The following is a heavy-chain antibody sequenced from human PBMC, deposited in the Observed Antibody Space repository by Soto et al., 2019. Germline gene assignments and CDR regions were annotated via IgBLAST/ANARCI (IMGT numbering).Heavy chain of an antibody. Sequence: PGGSLRLSCAASGFTFSSYAMSWVRQAPGKGLEWVSAISGSGGSTYYADSVKGRFTISRDNSKNTLYLQMNSLRAEDTAVYYCAKDTPYQFGPGGYYYYGMDVWGQGTTVTVSS. CDR3: AKDTPYQFGPGGYYYYGMDV. D-gene: IGHD2-2*01. CDR2: ISGSGGST. V-gene: IGHV3-23*01. J-gene: IGHJ6*02. CDR1: GFTFSSYA.